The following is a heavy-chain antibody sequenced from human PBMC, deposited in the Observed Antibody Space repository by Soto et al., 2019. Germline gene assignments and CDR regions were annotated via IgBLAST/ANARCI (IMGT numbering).Heavy chain of an antibody. J-gene: IGHJ4*01. CDR1: VFIFEDYG. CDR3: ARHKGGRFDF. CDR2: IPNDGVNT. D-gene: IGHD1-26*01. V-gene: IGHV3-30*03. Sequence: GWSLRLSCASSVFIFEDYGMHWIRQAPGKGLEWVAVIPNDGVNTYYAASVRGRFTISRDNLNNTLYLHMTGLMPGDTGVYYCARHKGGRFDFWGHGTPVTVSS.